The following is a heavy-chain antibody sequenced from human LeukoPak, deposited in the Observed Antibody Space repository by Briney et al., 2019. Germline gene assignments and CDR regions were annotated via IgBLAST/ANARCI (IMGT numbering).Heavy chain of an antibody. CDR2: ISSSGSTI. V-gene: IGHV3-48*03. J-gene: IGHJ4*01. CDR1: GFTFSSYE. D-gene: IGHD6-19*01. Sequence: GGSLRLSCAASGFTFSSYEMNWVRQAPGKGLEWVSYISSSGSTIYYADSVKGRFTISRDNSKNTLYLQMNSLRAEDTAVYSCARPSYNSGWFIVYWGHGTLVTVSS. CDR3: ARPSYNSGWFIVY.